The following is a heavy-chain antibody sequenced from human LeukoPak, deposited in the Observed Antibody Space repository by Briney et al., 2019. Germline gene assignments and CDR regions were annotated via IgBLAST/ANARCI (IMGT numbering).Heavy chain of an antibody. CDR2: IKANGSDQ. CDR3: AKGRGTAGAPNTWYFDL. J-gene: IGHJ2*01. Sequence: PGGSLCLTCAVSGFTFSSSGLNWVRQAPGKGLEWAALIKANGSDQYYADSVKGRFTISRDNSKDSLFLQMNSLRVEDTAVYYCAKGRGTAGAPNTWYFDLWGRGTLITVSS. V-gene: IGHV3-30*02. CDR1: GFTFSSSG. D-gene: IGHD6-13*01.